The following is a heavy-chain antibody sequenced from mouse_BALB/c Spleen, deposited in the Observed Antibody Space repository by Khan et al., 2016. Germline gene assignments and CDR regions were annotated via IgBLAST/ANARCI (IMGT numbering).Heavy chain of an antibody. D-gene: IGHD2-14*01. CDR3: ARDFRYDWDVMDY. J-gene: IGHJ4*01. CDR1: GYTFTSYI. V-gene: IGHV1S136*01. Sequence: VQLQQSGPELVKPGASVKMSCKASGYTFTSYIMHWVKQKPGQGLEWIGYINPYNDGTKYNEKFKGKATLTSDKSSSTAYMEFSSLTSEDSAVXYSARDFRYDWDVMDYWGQGTSVTVSS. CDR2: INPYNDGT.